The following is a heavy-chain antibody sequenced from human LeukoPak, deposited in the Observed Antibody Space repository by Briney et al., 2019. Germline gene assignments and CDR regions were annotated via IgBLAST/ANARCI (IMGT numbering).Heavy chain of an antibody. CDR1: GFTFSSYD. Sequence: GGSLRLSCAASGFTFSSYDMHWVRQVTGKGLEWVSGIGTEGDSYYPGSVKGRFTISRENGKNSLYLQMNSLRAGDTAVYYCARGLRYYGMDVWGQGTTVTDSS. CDR2: IGTEGDS. CDR3: ARGLRYYGMDV. V-gene: IGHV3-13*01. J-gene: IGHJ6*02. D-gene: IGHD4-17*01.